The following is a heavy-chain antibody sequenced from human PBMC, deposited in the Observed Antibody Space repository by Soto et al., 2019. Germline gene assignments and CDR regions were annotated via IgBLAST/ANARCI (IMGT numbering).Heavy chain of an antibody. V-gene: IGHV4-31*03. CDR2: IYYSGST. CDR3: ARVFPRGMGYSYGYWYFDL. CDR1: GSSISSGGYY. J-gene: IGHJ2*01. Sequence: QVQLQESGPGLVKPSQTLSLTCTVSGSSISSGGYYWSWIRQHPGKCLEWIGYIYYSGSTYYNPSIKGRVTKSVVTSKNQFSLKLSSVTAADTAVYYCARVFPRGMGYSYGYWYFDLWGRGTLVTVSS. D-gene: IGHD5-18*01.